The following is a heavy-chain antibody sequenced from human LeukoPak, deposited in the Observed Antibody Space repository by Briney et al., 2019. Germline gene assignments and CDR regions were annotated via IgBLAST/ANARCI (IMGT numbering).Heavy chain of an antibody. CDR3: ARELGATRSFDY. CDR1: GYMYSGYY. CDR2: INPNSGGT. V-gene: IGHV1-2*06. Sequence: ASVKVSCKASGYMYSGYYIHWVRQAPGQGLEWMGRINPNSGGTNYAQSFQGRVTMTRDTSLSTAYMELNRLTSDDTAVYYCARELGATRSFDYWGQGTLVTVSS. J-gene: IGHJ4*02. D-gene: IGHD1-26*01.